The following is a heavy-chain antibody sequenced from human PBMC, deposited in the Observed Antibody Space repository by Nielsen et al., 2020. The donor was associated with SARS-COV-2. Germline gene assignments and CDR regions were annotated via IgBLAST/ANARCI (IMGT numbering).Heavy chain of an antibody. CDR3: ARESSGYDHYNYGMDV. V-gene: IGHV4-31*03. Sequence: LKLSSTASGGPISSGEYNWSWIRHHPGKGLEWIGYIYFSGRTCYNPSLKSRVTISVDTSKNQFSLSLRSVTAADTAVYYCARESSGYDHYNYGMDVWGQGTTVTVSS. CDR2: IYFSGRT. J-gene: IGHJ6*02. CDR1: GGPISSGEYN. D-gene: IGHD5-12*01.